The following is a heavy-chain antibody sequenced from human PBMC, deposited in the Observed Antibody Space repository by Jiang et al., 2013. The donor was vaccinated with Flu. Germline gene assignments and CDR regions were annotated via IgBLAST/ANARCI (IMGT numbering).Heavy chain of an antibody. CDR3: TRDSPPTD. V-gene: IGHV3-23*04. Sequence: VQLVESGGGLVQPGGSLRLSCAASGFTFSSYAMNWVRQAPGKGLEWVSSISGGGKTTYYADSVKGRFTISSDKAKRTVFLQLNSLRVEDTAIYYCTRDSPPTDWGQGTLVTVSS. CDR2: ISGGGKTT. CDR1: GFTFSSYA. J-gene: IGHJ4*02.